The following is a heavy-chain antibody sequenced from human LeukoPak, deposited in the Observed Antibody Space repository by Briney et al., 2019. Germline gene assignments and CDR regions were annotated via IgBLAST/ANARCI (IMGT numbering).Heavy chain of an antibody. V-gene: IGHV4-34*01. Sequence: SETLFLTCAVYGGSFSGYYWSWIRQPPGEGLEWIGEINHSGSTNYNPSLKSRVTISVDTSKNQFSLKLSSVTAADTAVYYCARAGRGTVTFSDYWGQGTLVTVSS. CDR2: INHSGST. D-gene: IGHD4-17*01. CDR3: ARAGRGTVTFSDY. J-gene: IGHJ4*02. CDR1: GGSFSGYY.